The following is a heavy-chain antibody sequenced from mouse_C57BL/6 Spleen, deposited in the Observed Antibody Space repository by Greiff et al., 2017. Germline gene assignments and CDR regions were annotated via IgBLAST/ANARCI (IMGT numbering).Heavy chain of an antibody. CDR1: GYTFTGYW. Sequence: QVQLQQSGAELMKPGASVKLSCKATGYTFTGYWIEWVKQRPGHGLEWIGEILPGSGSTTYNEKFKGKATFTEATSSTTASMQLSSLTTEDSAIYYCARVYYYGSSPPWFAYWGQGTLVTVSA. CDR2: ILPGSGST. J-gene: IGHJ3*01. D-gene: IGHD1-1*01. CDR3: ARVYYYGSSPPWFAY. V-gene: IGHV1-9*01.